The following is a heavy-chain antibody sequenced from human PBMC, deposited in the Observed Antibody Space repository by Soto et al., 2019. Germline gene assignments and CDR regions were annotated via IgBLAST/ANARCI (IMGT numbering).Heavy chain of an antibody. CDR2: IYYSGST. J-gene: IGHJ5*02. CDR3: ARAYSPRGRFDP. V-gene: IGHV4-31*03. Sequence: SETLSLTCTVSGGSISSGGYYWSWIRQHPGKGLEWIGYIYYSGSTYYNPSLKSRVTISVDTPKNQFSLKLSSVTAADTAVYYCARAYSPRGRFDPWGQGTLVTVSS. CDR1: GGSISSGGYY. D-gene: IGHD3-10*01.